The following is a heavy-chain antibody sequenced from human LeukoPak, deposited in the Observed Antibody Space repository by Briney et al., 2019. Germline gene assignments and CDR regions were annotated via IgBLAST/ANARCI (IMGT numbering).Heavy chain of an antibody. CDR2: ISAYNGNT. D-gene: IGHD3-9*01. V-gene: IGHV1-18*01. Sequence: GASVKVSCKASGYTFTSYGISWVRQAPGQGLEWMGWISAYNGNTNYAQKLQGRVTMTTDTSTSTAYMELRSLRSDDTDVYYCVRYDILTGYYCYFDYWGQGTLVTVSS. CDR1: GYTFTSYG. CDR3: VRYDILTGYYCYFDY. J-gene: IGHJ4*02.